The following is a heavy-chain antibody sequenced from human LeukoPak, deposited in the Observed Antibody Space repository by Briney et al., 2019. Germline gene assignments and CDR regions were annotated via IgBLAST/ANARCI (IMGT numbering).Heavy chain of an antibody. V-gene: IGHV3-69-1*01. Sequence: PGGSLRLSCAASGFAISTYAMAWGRQAPGKGLEWISSLSSGRSPSYSDSLEGRLTMSSDNDRNTLYLQMDNLRGEDTAMYYCARQLGYCAAGTCYFDSWGHGTQVTVSS. CDR2: LSSGRSP. CDR3: ARQLGYCAAGTCYFDS. J-gene: IGHJ4*01. CDR1: GFAISTYA. D-gene: IGHD2-8*02.